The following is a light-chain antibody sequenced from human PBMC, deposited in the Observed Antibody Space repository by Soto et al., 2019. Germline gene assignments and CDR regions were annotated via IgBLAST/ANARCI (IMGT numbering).Light chain of an antibody. CDR2: KAS. J-gene: IGKJ1*01. CDR3: QQYNSYWT. CDR1: QSISSW. Sequence: DIQMTQSPSTLSASVGDRVTITCRASQSISSWLAWYQQKPGKAPKLLIYKASSLESGVPSRFSGSGSVTEFTLTISSLQPDDFATYYCQQYNSYWTFGQGTKVENK. V-gene: IGKV1-5*03.